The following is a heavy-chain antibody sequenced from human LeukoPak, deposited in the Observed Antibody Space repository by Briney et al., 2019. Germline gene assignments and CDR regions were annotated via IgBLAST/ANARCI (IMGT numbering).Heavy chain of an antibody. Sequence: PGGSLRLSCAASGFPFSTYVMHWVRQAPGKGLEWMAFISFNGNNKRYRDSLKGRFTISRDNSKNTLFLQMDSLRPEDTAVYYCVTTTVTTSYAFDVWGPGTMVTVSS. V-gene: IGHV3-30-3*01. D-gene: IGHD4-17*01. CDR3: VTTTVTTSYAFDV. CDR1: GFPFSTYV. CDR2: ISFNGNNK. J-gene: IGHJ3*01.